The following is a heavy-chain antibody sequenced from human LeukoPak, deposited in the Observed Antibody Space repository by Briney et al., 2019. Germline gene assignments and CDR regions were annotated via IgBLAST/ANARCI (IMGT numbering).Heavy chain of an antibody. CDR3: AKIEGSSSYYFDY. J-gene: IGHJ4*02. D-gene: IGHD6-6*01. Sequence: GGSLRLSCAAPGFTFSTYAMHWVRQAPGKGLEWVAIISYDGGSTSYADSVKGRFTISRDNSKNTLYLQMSSLRTEDTAVYYCAKIEGSSSYYFDYWGQGTLVTVSS. CDR2: ISYDGGST. V-gene: IGHV3-30*18. CDR1: GFTFSTYA.